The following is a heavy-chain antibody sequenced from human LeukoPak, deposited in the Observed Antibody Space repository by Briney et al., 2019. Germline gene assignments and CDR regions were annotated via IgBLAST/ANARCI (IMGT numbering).Heavy chain of an antibody. D-gene: IGHD3-22*01. Sequence: GGSLRLSCAVSGFTFSSYWMSCVRQAPGKGLEWVANINQDGSEKYYVDSVKGRFTISRDNAKNSLYLQMNSLRVEDTAVYYCVSGGYQGGNWGQGTLVTVSS. J-gene: IGHJ4*02. CDR3: VSGGYQGGN. CDR1: GFTFSSYW. V-gene: IGHV3-7*01. CDR2: INQDGSEK.